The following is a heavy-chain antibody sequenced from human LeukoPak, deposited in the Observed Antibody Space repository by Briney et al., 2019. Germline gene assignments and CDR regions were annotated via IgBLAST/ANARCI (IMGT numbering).Heavy chain of an antibody. V-gene: IGHV3-11*06. Sequence: GGSLRLSCAASGFTFSDYYMSWIRQAPGKGLEWVSYISSSSSYTNYADSVKGRFTISRDNAKNSLYLQMNSLRAEDTAVYYCARDYSGDTFGGNWFDPWGQGTLVTVSS. CDR3: ARDYSGDTFGGNWFDP. J-gene: IGHJ5*02. D-gene: IGHD3-16*01. CDR1: GFTFSDYY. CDR2: ISSSSSYT.